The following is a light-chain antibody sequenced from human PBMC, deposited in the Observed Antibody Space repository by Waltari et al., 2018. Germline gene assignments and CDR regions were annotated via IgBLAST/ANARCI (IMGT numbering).Light chain of an antibody. CDR3: QQYGSSVMYT. Sequence: EIVLTQSPGTLSLSPGERATLSCRASQSLTRRYLAWYQQKPGQTPRLLIYGASSRAAGIPDRFSGSGSGTEFTLTISRLEPEDFAVYYCQQYGSSVMYTFGQGTKLEIK. V-gene: IGKV3-20*01. CDR2: GAS. J-gene: IGKJ2*01. CDR1: QSLTRRY.